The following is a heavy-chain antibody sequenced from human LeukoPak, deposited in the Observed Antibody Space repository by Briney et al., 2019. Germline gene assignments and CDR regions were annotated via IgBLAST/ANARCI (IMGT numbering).Heavy chain of an antibody. CDR1: GGSISSYY. Sequence: PSETLSLTCTVSGGSISSYYWSWNRQPPGKGLEWIGYIYYSGSTNYNPSLKSRVTISVDTSKNQFSLKLSSVTAADTAVYYCARVSTDNNWGVTSYYMDVWGKGTTVTVSS. CDR3: ARVSTDNNWGVTSYYMDV. J-gene: IGHJ6*03. V-gene: IGHV4-59*01. CDR2: IYYSGST. D-gene: IGHD7-27*01.